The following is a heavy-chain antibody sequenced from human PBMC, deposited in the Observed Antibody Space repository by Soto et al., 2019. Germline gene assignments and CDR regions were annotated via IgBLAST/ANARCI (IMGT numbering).Heavy chain of an antibody. V-gene: IGHV1-18*01. Sequence: QVQLVQSGAEVKKPGASVKVSCKASGYTFTSYGISWVRQAPGQGLEWMGWISAYNGNTNYPQKLQGRVTMPTDTTTSTAYMELRSLRSDDTAVYYCASNDYEAFWFDPWGQGTLVTVSS. D-gene: IGHD4-17*01. CDR1: GYTFTSYG. J-gene: IGHJ5*02. CDR3: ASNDYEAFWFDP. CDR2: ISAYNGNT.